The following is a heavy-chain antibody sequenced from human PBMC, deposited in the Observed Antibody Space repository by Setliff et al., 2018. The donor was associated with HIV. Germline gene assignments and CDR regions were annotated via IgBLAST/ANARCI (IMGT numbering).Heavy chain of an antibody. J-gene: IGHJ4*02. D-gene: IGHD1-26*01. CDR3: ARDRYSGSSTDY. Sequence: PGGSLRLSCAASGFTFDDYIMHWVRQVPGRGLEWVSLISEDGGRTNYADSVKGRFTISRDNVKNSLYLQMNSLRAEDTAVYYCARDRYSGSSTDYWGQGTLVTVSS. CDR2: ISEDGGRT. V-gene: IGHV3-43*01. CDR1: GFTFDDYI.